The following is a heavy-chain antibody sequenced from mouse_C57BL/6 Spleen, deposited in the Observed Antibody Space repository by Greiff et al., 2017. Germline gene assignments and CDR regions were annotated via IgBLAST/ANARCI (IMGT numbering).Heavy chain of an antibody. J-gene: IGHJ4*01. Sequence: QVQLMESGPGLVAPSQSLSITCTVSGFSLTSYAISWVRQPPGKGLEWLGVIWTGGGTNYNSALKSRLSISKDNSKSQVFLKMNRLQTDDTARYYCARNKKVGYYAMDYWGQGTSVTVSS. CDR2: IWTGGGT. CDR3: ARNKKVGYYAMDY. V-gene: IGHV2-9-1*01. CDR1: GFSLTSYA.